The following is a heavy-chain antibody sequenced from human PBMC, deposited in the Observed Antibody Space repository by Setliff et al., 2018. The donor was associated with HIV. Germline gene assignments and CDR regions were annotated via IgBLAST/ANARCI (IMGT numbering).Heavy chain of an antibody. CDR3: ARSMGFKATIRVDF. V-gene: IGHV5-51*01. CDR2: VFPDDSDT. J-gene: IGHJ4*02. D-gene: IGHD3-10*01. CDR1: GYSFTTLW. Sequence: GESLKISCQASGYSFTTLWIAWVRQMPGKGLEWMGMVFPDDSDTRYSPSFQGKVSMSADKSINTAYLQWSSLKASDTAVYYCARSMGFKATIRVDFWGPGTLVTVSS.